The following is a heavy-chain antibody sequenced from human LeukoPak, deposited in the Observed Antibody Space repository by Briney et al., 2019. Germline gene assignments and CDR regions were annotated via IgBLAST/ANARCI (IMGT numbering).Heavy chain of an antibody. D-gene: IGHD2-8*01. CDR1: GGTFSSYA. V-gene: IGHV1-69*13. CDR3: ARGRLLYCTNGVCYDTANNWFDP. CDR2: VIPILGTT. J-gene: IGHJ5*02. Sequence: SVKVSCKASGGTFSSYAINWVRQAPGQGLEWMGGVIPILGTTNYAQRFQGRVTLTADESTSTAYMELSSLRSEDTAVYYCARGRLLYCTNGVCYDTANNWFDPWGQGTLVTVSS.